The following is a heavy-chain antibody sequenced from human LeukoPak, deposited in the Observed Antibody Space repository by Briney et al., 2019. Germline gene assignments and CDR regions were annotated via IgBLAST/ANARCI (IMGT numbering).Heavy chain of an antibody. D-gene: IGHD4/OR15-4a*01. CDR3: ARRVLDYFEE. Sequence: GESLKISCKGSGYSFTSYWIGWVRQMPGRGLEWMGIIYSGDSDTRYSRSFQGQVTISVDKSISTAYVQWSSLQASDTAMYYCARRVLDYFEEWGQGTLVTVSS. CDR2: IYSGDSDT. CDR1: GYSFTSYW. V-gene: IGHV5-51*01. J-gene: IGHJ4*02.